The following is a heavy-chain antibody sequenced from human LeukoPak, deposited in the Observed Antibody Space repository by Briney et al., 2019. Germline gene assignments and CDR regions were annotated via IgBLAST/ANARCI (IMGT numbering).Heavy chain of an antibody. D-gene: IGHD3-10*01. J-gene: IGHJ5*02. CDR2: IKQDGSEA. CDR1: GFTINNHY. CDR3: ARDSLGGSSYVS. V-gene: IGHV3-7*04. Sequence: WGSLRLSCAASGFTINNHYMTWVRQAPGKGLEWVANIKQDGSEAYYLDSVKGRFTISRDNAKNSLYLQLNNVRAEDTAVYYCARDSLGGSSYVSWGQGTLVTVSS.